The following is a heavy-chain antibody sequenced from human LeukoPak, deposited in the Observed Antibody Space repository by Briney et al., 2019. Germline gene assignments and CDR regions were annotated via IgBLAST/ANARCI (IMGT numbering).Heavy chain of an antibody. Sequence: SETLSLTCTVSGDSLTGYYWGWIRQPPGKGLEWIGNIYYTGNTYYNPSLKSRVTISLDTSKNQFSLKVISMTAADTAVYYCARGSSGSYYYYYYMDVWGKGTTVTVSS. CDR3: ARGSSGSYYYYYYMDV. J-gene: IGHJ6*03. D-gene: IGHD6-19*01. CDR2: IYYTGNT. CDR1: GDSLTGYY. V-gene: IGHV4-39*07.